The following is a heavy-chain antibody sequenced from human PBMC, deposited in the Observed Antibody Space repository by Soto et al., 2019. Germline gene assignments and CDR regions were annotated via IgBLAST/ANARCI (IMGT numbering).Heavy chain of an antibody. CDR2: IIPIFGTA. CDR1: GGTFSSYA. Sequence: ASVKVSCKASGGTFSSYAISWVRQAPGQGLEWMGGIIPIFGTANYAQKFQGRVTITADESTSTAYMELSSLRSEDTAVYYCARGPYYDFWSGYYYYYYMDVWGKGTTVTVSS. D-gene: IGHD3-3*01. V-gene: IGHV1-69*13. J-gene: IGHJ6*03. CDR3: ARGPYYDFWSGYYYYYYMDV.